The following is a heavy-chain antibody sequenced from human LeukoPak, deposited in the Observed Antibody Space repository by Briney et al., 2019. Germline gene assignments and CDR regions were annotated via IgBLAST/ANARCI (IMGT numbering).Heavy chain of an antibody. CDR2: IYSGGST. V-gene: IGHV3-66*01. Sequence: TGGSLRLSCAASGFTVSSNYMNWVRQAPGKGLEWVSVIYSGGSTYYADSVKGRFTISRDNSKNTLYLQMNSLRAEDTAVYYCARGYVVATLNYYYYYGMDVWGQGTTVTVSS. J-gene: IGHJ6*02. CDR1: GFTVSSNY. D-gene: IGHD5-12*01. CDR3: ARGYVVATLNYYYYYGMDV.